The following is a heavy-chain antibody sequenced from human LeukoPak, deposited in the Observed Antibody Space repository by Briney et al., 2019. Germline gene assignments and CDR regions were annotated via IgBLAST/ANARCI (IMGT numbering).Heavy chain of an antibody. Sequence: SETLSLTCTVSGGSISSSSYYWGWIRQPPGKGLEWIGSIYYSGSTYYNPSLKSRVTISVDTSKNQFSLKLSSVTAADTAVYYCAREVDYYDFWSGYPRRYYYYMDVWGKGTTVTVSS. CDR1: GGSISSSSYY. CDR3: AREVDYYDFWSGYPRRYYYYMDV. J-gene: IGHJ6*03. V-gene: IGHV4-39*07. D-gene: IGHD3-3*01. CDR2: IYYSGST.